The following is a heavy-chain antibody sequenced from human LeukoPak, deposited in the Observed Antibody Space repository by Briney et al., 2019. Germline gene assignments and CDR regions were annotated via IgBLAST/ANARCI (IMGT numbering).Heavy chain of an antibody. J-gene: IGHJ6*02. CDR1: GFSISNYW. Sequence: GGSLRLSCAASGFSISNYWMSWVRQAPREGLEWVANIKQDGSEKKYVDSVKGRFSISRDNAKNSLYLQIYSLRVEDTAGYYCARWYGGSGSWVLDVWGRGTTVTVSS. V-gene: IGHV3-7*04. CDR2: IKQDGSEK. CDR3: ARWYGGSGSWVLDV. D-gene: IGHD3-10*01.